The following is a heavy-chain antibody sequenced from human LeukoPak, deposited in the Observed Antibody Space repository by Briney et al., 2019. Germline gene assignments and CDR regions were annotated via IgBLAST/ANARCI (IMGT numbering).Heavy chain of an antibody. CDR3: ARYYYGSGSYYPIDY. J-gene: IGHJ4*02. Sequence: VGSLRLSCAASGFTFSDYYMGWIRQAPGKGLEWVSCISSSSSYTNYAESVKGRFTISRDNAKNSLYLQINSLRAEDTAVYYCARYYYGSGSYYPIDYWGQGTLVTVST. CDR2: ISSSSSYT. V-gene: IGHV3-11*06. D-gene: IGHD3-10*01. CDR1: GFTFSDYY.